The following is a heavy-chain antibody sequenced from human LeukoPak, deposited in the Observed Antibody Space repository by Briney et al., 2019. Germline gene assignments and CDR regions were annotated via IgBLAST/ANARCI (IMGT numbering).Heavy chain of an antibody. V-gene: IGHV4-59*11. J-gene: IGHJ6*03. D-gene: IGHD3-10*01. CDR1: GGSISSHY. CDR2: IYYSGST. Sequence: SETLSLTCTVSGGSISSHYWSWIRQPTGKGLEWIGYIYYSGSTNYNPSLKSRVTISVDTSKNQFSLKLSSVTAADTAVYYCARVYGSGSYRFYYDYYMDVWGKGTTVTVSS. CDR3: ARVYGSGSYRFYYDYYMDV.